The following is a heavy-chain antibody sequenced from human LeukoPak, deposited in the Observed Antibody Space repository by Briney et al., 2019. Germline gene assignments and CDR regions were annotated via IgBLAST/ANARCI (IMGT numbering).Heavy chain of an antibody. CDR2: IIPIFGTA. Sequence: VASVKVSCKASGGTFSSYAISWVRQAPGQGLEWMGGIIPIFGTANYAQKFQGRVTITTDESTSTAYMELSSLRSEDTAVYYCARNYEGWFGPWGQGTLVTVSS. D-gene: IGHD1-7*01. CDR3: ARNYEGWFGP. J-gene: IGHJ5*02. V-gene: IGHV1-69*05. CDR1: GGTFSSYA.